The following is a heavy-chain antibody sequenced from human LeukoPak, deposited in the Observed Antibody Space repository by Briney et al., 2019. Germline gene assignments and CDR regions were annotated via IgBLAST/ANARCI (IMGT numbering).Heavy chain of an antibody. V-gene: IGHV3-23*01. CDR3: AKVTRGDYHPDYYYYGMDV. Sequence: PGGSLRLSCAASGFTFSSYSMSWVRQAPGKGLEWVSAISGSGGSTYYADSVKGRFTISRDNSKNTLYLQMNSLRAEDTAVYYCAKVTRGDYHPDYYYYGMDVWGQGTTVTVSS. CDR1: GFTFSSYS. D-gene: IGHD4-17*01. J-gene: IGHJ6*02. CDR2: ISGSGGST.